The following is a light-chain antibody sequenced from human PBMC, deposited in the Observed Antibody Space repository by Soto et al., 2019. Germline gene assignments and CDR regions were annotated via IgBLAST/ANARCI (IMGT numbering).Light chain of an antibody. CDR2: GGS. Sequence: EMVMPPSPGTLSLSPGERATLSCRASQSLSSTFLARYQQRPGQAPRLLIYGGSNRATGVPDRFSGSGSGTDFSITISTLEPEDFAVYYCQEYGVSSRSFGQGTKVEIK. CDR1: QSLSSTF. J-gene: IGKJ1*01. CDR3: QEYGVSSRS. V-gene: IGKV3-20*01.